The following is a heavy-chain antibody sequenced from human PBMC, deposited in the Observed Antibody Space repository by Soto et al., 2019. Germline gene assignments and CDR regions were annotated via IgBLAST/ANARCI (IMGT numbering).Heavy chain of an antibody. CDR1: GFTFSSYG. Sequence: GGSLRLSCAASGFTFSSYGMHWVRQAPGKGLEWVAVISYDGSNKYYADSVKGRFTISRDNSKNTLYLQMNSLRAEDTAVYYCAKDLMVRGVGAFIFDPWGQGTLVTVSS. CDR2: ISYDGSNK. D-gene: IGHD3-10*01. V-gene: IGHV3-30*18. CDR3: AKDLMVRGVGAFIFDP. J-gene: IGHJ5*02.